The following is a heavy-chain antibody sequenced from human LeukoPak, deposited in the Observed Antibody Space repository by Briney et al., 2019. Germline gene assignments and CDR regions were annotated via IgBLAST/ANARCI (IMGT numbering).Heavy chain of an antibody. CDR2: ISSSGSTI. Sequence: PGGSLRLSCAASGFTFSTYNMNWVRQAPGKGLEWVSYISSSGSTIYYADSVKGRFTISRDNAKNSLYLQMNSLRAEDTAVYYCAGGVWGSYLGPFDYWGQGTLVTVSS. J-gene: IGHJ4*02. CDR1: GFTFSTYN. V-gene: IGHV3-48*04. D-gene: IGHD3-16*02. CDR3: AGGVWGSYLGPFDY.